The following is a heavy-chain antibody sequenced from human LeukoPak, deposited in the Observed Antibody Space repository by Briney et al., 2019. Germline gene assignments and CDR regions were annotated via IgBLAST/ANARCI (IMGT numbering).Heavy chain of an antibody. V-gene: IGHV1-46*01. CDR2: ISPSGGST. CDR3: ARGAEVGIAAAGTPDY. CDR1: GYTFTSNY. D-gene: IGHD6-13*01. J-gene: IGHJ4*02. Sequence: ASVKVSCKAFGYTFTSNYMHWVRQAPGQGPEWVGVISPSGGSTTYAQKFQGRVTLTRDMSMSTDYLELSSLRSDDTAVYYCARGAEVGIAAAGTPDYWGQGTLVTVSS.